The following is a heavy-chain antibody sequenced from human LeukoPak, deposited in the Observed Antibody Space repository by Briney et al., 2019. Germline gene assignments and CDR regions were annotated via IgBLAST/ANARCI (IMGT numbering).Heavy chain of an antibody. Sequence: GGSLRLSCVVSEFTFSNYWMGWVRQAPGKGLEWVSAISGSGGSTYYADSVKGRFTISRDNSKNTLYLQMNSLRAEDTAVYYCAKGSSEWLSRFDYWGQGTLVTVSS. J-gene: IGHJ4*02. V-gene: IGHV3-23*01. CDR1: EFTFSNYW. CDR2: ISGSGGST. CDR3: AKGSSEWLSRFDY. D-gene: IGHD3-3*01.